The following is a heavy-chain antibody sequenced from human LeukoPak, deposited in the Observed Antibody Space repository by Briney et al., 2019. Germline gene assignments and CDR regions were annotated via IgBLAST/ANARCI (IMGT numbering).Heavy chain of an antibody. CDR2: MNGEGTTI. Sequence: GGSLRLSCATSGLTFRTTWMHWVRQAPGKGRMWVSRMNGEGTTIDYADSVKGRFTVSRDYAKNTLFLQMDNLRTEDTALYFCATARNFRFEYWGQGSLVIVSA. V-gene: IGHV3-74*01. J-gene: IGHJ4*02. CDR1: GLTFRTTW. D-gene: IGHD1-7*01. CDR3: ATARNFRFEY.